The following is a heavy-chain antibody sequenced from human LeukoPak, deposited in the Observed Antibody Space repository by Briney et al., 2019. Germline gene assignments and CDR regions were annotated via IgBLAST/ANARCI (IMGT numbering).Heavy chain of an antibody. V-gene: IGHV1-46*01. D-gene: IGHD5-24*01. CDR2: ISPSGGST. CDR3: ARDNSVRDEAWWLNP. Sequence: ASVKVSCKAFGYTFTSNYMHWVRQAPGQGPEWMGVISPSGGSTTYAQKFQGRLTLTRDMSTSTDYLELSSLRSEDTAVYYCARDNSVRDEAWWLNPWGQGTLVTVSS. J-gene: IGHJ5*02. CDR1: GYTFTSNY.